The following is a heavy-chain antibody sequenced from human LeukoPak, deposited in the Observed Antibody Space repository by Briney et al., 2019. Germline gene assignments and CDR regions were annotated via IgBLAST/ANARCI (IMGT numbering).Heavy chain of an antibody. CDR2: IYTSGST. CDR1: GGSISSYY. V-gene: IGHV4-4*07. D-gene: IGHD6-13*01. J-gene: IGHJ5*02. CDR3: ARDYGSSLCEDWFDP. Sequence: SETLSLTCTVSGGSISSYYWSWIRQPAGKGLEWIGRIYTSGSTNYNPSLKSRVTMSVDTSKNQFSLKLSSVTAADTAVYYCARDYGSSLCEDWFDPWGQGTLVTVSS.